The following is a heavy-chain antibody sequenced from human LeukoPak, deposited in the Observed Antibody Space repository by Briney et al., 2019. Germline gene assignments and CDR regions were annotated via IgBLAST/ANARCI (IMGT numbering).Heavy chain of an antibody. J-gene: IGHJ6*03. Sequence: GASVKVSCKASGGTFSSYAISWVRQAPGQGLEWMGGIIPIFGTANYAQKFQGRVTITADESTSTAYMELSSLRSEDTAVYYCASGGSPQGYYYYYYMDVWGKGTTVTVSS. CDR3: ASGGSPQGYYYYYYMDV. D-gene: IGHD1-26*01. CDR1: GGTFSSYA. CDR2: IIPIFGTA. V-gene: IGHV1-69*13.